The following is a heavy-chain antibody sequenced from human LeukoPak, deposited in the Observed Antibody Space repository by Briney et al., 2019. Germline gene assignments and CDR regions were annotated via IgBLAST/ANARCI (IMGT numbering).Heavy chain of an antibody. CDR3: ARGRVVPAYGMDV. D-gene: IGHD2-2*01. CDR1: GGSFSVYY. J-gene: IGHJ6*02. V-gene: IGHV4-34*01. CDR2: INHSGST. Sequence: SETLSLTCAVYGGSFSVYYWSWIRQPPGKGLEWIGEINHSGSTNYNPSLKSRVTVSVDTSKNQFSLKLSSVNAADTAVYYCARGRVVPAYGMDVWGQGTTVTVSS.